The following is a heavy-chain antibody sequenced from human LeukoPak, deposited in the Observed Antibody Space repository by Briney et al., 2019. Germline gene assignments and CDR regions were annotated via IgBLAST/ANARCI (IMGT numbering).Heavy chain of an antibody. CDR3: ARSISMIRGIHDAFDI. D-gene: IGHD3-10*01. Sequence: ASVKVSCKASGYTFTSYGINWVRQAPGQGLEWMGWISAYNGNTNYAQKLQGRVTMTTDTSTSTAYMELRSLRSDDTAVYYCARSISMIRGIHDAFDIWGQGTMVTVSS. V-gene: IGHV1-18*01. J-gene: IGHJ3*02. CDR2: ISAYNGNT. CDR1: GYTFTSYG.